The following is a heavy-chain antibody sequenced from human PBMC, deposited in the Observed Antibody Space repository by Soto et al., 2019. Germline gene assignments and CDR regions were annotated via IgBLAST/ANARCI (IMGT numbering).Heavy chain of an antibody. CDR1: GFTFSSYA. CDR2: ISGSGGST. Sequence: GGSLRLSCAASGFTFSSYAMSWVRQAPGKGLEWVSAISGSGGSTYYADSVKGRFTISRDNSKNTLYLQMNSLRAEDTAVYYCAKNPGYIVGATGGSDYWGQGTLVTVSS. J-gene: IGHJ4*02. CDR3: AKNPGYIVGATGGSDY. D-gene: IGHD1-26*01. V-gene: IGHV3-23*01.